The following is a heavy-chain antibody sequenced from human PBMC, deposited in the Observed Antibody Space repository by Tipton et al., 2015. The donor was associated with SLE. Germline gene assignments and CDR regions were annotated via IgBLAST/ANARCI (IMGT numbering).Heavy chain of an antibody. Sequence: TLSLTCTVSGGSISSYYWSWIRQPPGKGLEWIGYIYYSGSTNYNPSLKSRVTISVDTSKNQFSLKLSSVTAADTAVYYCARVISRQQLAFGYWGQGTLVTVSS. J-gene: IGHJ4*02. CDR3: ARVISRQQLAFGY. CDR1: GGSISSYY. CDR2: IYYSGST. V-gene: IGHV4-59*01. D-gene: IGHD6-13*01.